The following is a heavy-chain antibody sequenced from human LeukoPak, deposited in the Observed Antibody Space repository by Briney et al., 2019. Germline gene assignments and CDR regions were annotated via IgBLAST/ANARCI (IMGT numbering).Heavy chain of an antibody. CDR3: AKAWERVFDY. Sequence: GRSLRLSCAASGFTFDDYAMHWVRQAPGKGLEWVSGISWNSGSIGYADSVKGRFTISRDNAKNSLNLQMNSLRAEDTALYYCAKAWERVFDYWGQGTLVTVSS. J-gene: IGHJ4*02. CDR1: GFTFDDYA. V-gene: IGHV3-9*01. D-gene: IGHD3-16*01. CDR2: ISWNSGSI.